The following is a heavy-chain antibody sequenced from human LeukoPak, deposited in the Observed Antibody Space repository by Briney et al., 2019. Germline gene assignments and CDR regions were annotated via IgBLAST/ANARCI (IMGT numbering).Heavy chain of an antibody. CDR2: IYYSGST. CDR1: GGSISSGGYY. Sequence: SQTLSLTCTVSGGSISSGGYYWSWIRQHPGKGLEWIGYIYYSGSTYYNPSLKSRLTISVDTSKNQFSLRLSSVTAADTAVYYCAREGYTVNYFDYWGRGTLVTVSS. J-gene: IGHJ4*02. CDR3: AREGYTVNYFDY. D-gene: IGHD4-17*01. V-gene: IGHV4-31*03.